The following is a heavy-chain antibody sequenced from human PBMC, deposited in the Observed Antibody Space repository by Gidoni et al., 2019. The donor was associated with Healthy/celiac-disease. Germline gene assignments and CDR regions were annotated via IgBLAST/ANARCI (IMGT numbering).Heavy chain of an antibody. D-gene: IGHD2-15*01. J-gene: IGHJ6*02. V-gene: IGHV3-11*01. CDR2: IRSSGSTI. Sequence: VQLVESGGGLVKPAGSLRLSCPASGFTFSDYYMSWIRQAPGKALEWVSYIRSSGSTIYYADSVKGRFTISRDNAKNSLYLQMNSLRAEDTAVYYCARAQGVATTDYYYYGMDVWGQGTTVTVSS. CDR1: GFTFSDYY. CDR3: ARAQGVATTDYYYYGMDV.